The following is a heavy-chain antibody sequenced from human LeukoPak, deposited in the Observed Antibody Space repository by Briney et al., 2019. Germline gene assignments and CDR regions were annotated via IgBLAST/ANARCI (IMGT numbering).Heavy chain of an antibody. Sequence: GGSLRLSCAASGFTFSSYGMHWVRQAPGKGLEWVAVIWYDGSNKYYADSVKGRFTISRDNSKNTLYLQMNSLRAEDTAVYYCAKEAQQTGRIPRNYYDSSGYYFSWGQGTLVTVSS. D-gene: IGHD3-22*01. CDR1: GFTFSSYG. CDR3: AKEAQQTGRIPRNYYDSSGYYFS. CDR2: IWYDGSNK. V-gene: IGHV3-33*06. J-gene: IGHJ5*02.